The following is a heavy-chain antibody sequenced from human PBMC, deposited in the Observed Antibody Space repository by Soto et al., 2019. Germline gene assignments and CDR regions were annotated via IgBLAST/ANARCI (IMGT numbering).Heavy chain of an antibody. J-gene: IGHJ6*02. D-gene: IGHD3-9*01. CDR3: TRVYTIFLNADYYSYDMDV. Sequence: QVQLGQSGAEVKKPGASVKVSCKASGYPFATYAIHWVRQAPGQRLEWMGWINTGNGYTEYSQNFRGRVTITRDTSASTAYMELSSLRSKNTVMYYCTRVYTIFLNADYYSYDMDVWCQGTTVTVAS. CDR2: INTGNGYT. V-gene: IGHV1-3*04. CDR1: GYPFATYA.